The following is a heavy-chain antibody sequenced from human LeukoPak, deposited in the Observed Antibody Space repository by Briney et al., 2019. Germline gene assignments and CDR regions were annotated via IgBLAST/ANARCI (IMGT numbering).Heavy chain of an antibody. J-gene: IGHJ4*02. CDR1: GGSFSFYY. CDR3: ASIGVDTAIENYFDY. D-gene: IGHD5-18*01. V-gene: IGHV4-34*01. Sequence: PSETLSLTCGVSGGSFSFYYWSWIRQPPGKGLEWIGEISQSGSTNYNPSLKSRVTISVDTSKNQFSLKLSSVTAADTAVYYCASIGVDTAIENYFDYWGQGTLVTVSS. CDR2: ISQSGST.